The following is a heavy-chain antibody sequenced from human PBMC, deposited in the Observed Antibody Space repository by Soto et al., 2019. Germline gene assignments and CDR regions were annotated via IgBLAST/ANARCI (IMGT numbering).Heavy chain of an antibody. Sequence: PGGSLRLSCAASGFTFSSYGMHWVRQAPGKGLEWVAVISYDGSNKYYADSVKGRFTISRDNSKNTLYLQMNSLRAEDTAVYYCAKTRMSRNIVATISSWFDPWGQGT. CDR1: GFTFSSYG. J-gene: IGHJ5*02. CDR2: ISYDGSNK. D-gene: IGHD5-12*01. V-gene: IGHV3-30*18. CDR3: AKTRMSRNIVATISSWFDP.